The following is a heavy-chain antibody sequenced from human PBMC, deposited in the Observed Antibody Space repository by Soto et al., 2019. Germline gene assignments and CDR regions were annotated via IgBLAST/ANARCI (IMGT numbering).Heavy chain of an antibody. J-gene: IGHJ4*02. CDR3: ARDDSGFSGSHYIDYFNY. D-gene: IGHD1-26*01. CDR2: INPYGGAA. CDR1: GYTFTSTW. Sequence: ASVKVSCKASGYTFTSTWMHWVRQAPGQGLEWMGIINPYGGAATYAEKFQGRVTMTRDTSASTVYMQLSSLTSEDTAVYYCARDDSGFSGSHYIDYFNYWGQGALVTVSS. V-gene: IGHV1-46*01.